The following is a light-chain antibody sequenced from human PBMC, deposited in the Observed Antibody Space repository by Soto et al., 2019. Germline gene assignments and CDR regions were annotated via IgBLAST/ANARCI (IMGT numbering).Light chain of an antibody. CDR1: QNISYY. J-gene: IGKJ1*01. V-gene: IGKV1-39*01. Sequence: DIQMTQSPSSLSASVGDRVTITCRASQNISYYLNWFQQKSGKAPNLLIYGATTLHIGVPSRFSGSGSGTDFSPTISSLQPEDFAGYYCQQSYTTPWTFGQGSNVDVK. CDR3: QQSYTTPWT. CDR2: GAT.